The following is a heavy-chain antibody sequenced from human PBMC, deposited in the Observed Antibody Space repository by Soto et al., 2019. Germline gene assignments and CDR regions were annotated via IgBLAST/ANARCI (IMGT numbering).Heavy chain of an antibody. CDR2: INGRGNYI. J-gene: IGHJ4*02. D-gene: IGHD1-26*01. V-gene: IGHV3-21*06. CDR1: GFSFKTYI. Sequence: EVQLVESGGGLVKSGGSLRISCEASGFSFKTYIMNWVRQSPERGLEWVSSINGRGNYIYYAESVEGRFTIFRDNAKNLLSLQMNTLRVEDTAMYYCVREDGIAGATSAFDYWGQGTPVTVSA. CDR3: VREDGIAGATSAFDY.